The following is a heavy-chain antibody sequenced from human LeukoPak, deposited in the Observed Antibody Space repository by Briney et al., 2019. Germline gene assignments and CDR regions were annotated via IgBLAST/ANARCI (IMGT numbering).Heavy chain of an antibody. CDR2: IYTSGST. CDR3: ARVRNYDSSGYYSRDAFDI. Sequence: SQTLSLTCTVSGGSISSGSYYWSWIRQPAGKGLEWIGRIYTSGSTNYNPSLESRVTISVDTSKNQFSLKLSSVTAADTAVYYCARVRNYDSSGYYSRDAFDIWGQGTMVTVSS. D-gene: IGHD3-22*01. CDR1: GGSISSGSYY. V-gene: IGHV4-61*02. J-gene: IGHJ3*02.